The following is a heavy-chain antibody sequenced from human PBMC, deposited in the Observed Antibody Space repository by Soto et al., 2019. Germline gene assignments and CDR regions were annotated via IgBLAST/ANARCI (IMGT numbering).Heavy chain of an antibody. Sequence: ASVNVSCKASGGTFSSYAISWVRQATGQGLEWMGWMNPNSGNTGYAQKFQGRVTMTRNTSISTAYMELSSLRSEDTAVYYCARGSILDYWGQGTLVTVSS. CDR2: MNPNSGNT. J-gene: IGHJ4*02. CDR3: ARGSILDY. D-gene: IGHD2-21*01. V-gene: IGHV1-8*02. CDR1: GGTFSSYA.